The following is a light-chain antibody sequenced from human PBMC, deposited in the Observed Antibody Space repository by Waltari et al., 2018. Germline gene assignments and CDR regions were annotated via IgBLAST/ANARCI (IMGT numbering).Light chain of an antibody. V-gene: IGKV3-11*01. CDR1: QSVGTY. CDR3: QQRRNWPLT. Sequence: EIVLTQSPAILSFSPGERATLPCRASQSVGTYLAWYQQPPGQSPRLLIYDASYRATGIPARFSGSGSETDFTLTISSLQPEDFAVYYCQQRRNWPLTFGGGTRVQI. J-gene: IGKJ4*01. CDR2: DAS.